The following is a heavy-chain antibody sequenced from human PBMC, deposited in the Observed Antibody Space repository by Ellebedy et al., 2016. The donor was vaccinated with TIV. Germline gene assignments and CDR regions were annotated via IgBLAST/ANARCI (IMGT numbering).Heavy chain of an antibody. CDR2: INHSGST. Sequence: SETLSLTCAVYGGSFSGYYWSWIRQPPGKGLEWIGEINHSGSTNYNPSLKSRVTISVDTSKNQFSLKLSSVTAADTAVYYCARASWSYFDTWFDPWGQGTLVTVSS. V-gene: IGHV4-34*01. D-gene: IGHD3-10*01. CDR3: ARASWSYFDTWFDP. CDR1: GGSFSGYY. J-gene: IGHJ5*02.